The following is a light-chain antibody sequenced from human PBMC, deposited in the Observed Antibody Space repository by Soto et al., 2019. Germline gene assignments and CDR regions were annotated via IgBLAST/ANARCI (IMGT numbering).Light chain of an antibody. V-gene: IGKV1-13*02. CDR2: DVS. Sequence: AIQLTQSPSSLSASVGDRVTITCRASQDIRGALAWYQQKPGKPPKLLIFDVSSLQSGVPSRFSGSGSGTDFTLTIRSLQPEDFATYYCQQFNTYPITFGQGPRLEIK. J-gene: IGKJ5*01. CDR3: QQFNTYPIT. CDR1: QDIRGA.